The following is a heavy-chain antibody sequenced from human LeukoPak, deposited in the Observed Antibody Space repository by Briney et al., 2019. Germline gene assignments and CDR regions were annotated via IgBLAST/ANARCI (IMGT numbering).Heavy chain of an antibody. CDR3: AKTGDSGFRWIDC. Sequence: GGSLRLSCGASGFTFSNFAMRWVRQAPGKGLEWVSGISGGGGTYYADSVKGRFTISRDNSKNTVELHMNSLRAEDTAVYYCAKTGDSGFRWIDCWGQGTLVAVSS. J-gene: IGHJ4*02. CDR1: GFTFSNFA. CDR2: ISGGGGT. D-gene: IGHD3-22*01. V-gene: IGHV3-23*01.